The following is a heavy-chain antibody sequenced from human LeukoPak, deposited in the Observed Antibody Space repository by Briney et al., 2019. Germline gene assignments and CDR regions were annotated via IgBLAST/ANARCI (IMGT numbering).Heavy chain of an antibody. Sequence: GGSLRLSCAASGFTVIDNYMTWVRQAPGKGLEWVSVISSGGITYYADSVKGRFTISRDKNTLYLQMNSLRVEDTAVYSCAREVNWNLDYWGQGTLVTVSS. J-gene: IGHJ4*02. CDR3: AREVNWNLDY. CDR1: GFTVIDNY. V-gene: IGHV3-66*01. CDR2: ISSGGIT. D-gene: IGHD1-1*01.